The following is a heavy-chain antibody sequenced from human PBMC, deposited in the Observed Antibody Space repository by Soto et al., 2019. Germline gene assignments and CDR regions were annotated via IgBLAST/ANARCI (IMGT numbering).Heavy chain of an antibody. CDR3: AREEGLLNWFDP. J-gene: IGHJ5*02. V-gene: IGHV3-48*01. Sequence: EVQLVESGGGLVQPGGSLRLSCAASGFTFSSYSMNWVRQAPGKGLEWVSYISISSSTIYYADSVKGRFTISRDNAKNSLELQMNSLRAEDTAVYYCAREEGLLNWFDPWGQGALVTVSS. CDR1: GFTFSSYS. CDR2: ISISSSTI. D-gene: IGHD1-26*01.